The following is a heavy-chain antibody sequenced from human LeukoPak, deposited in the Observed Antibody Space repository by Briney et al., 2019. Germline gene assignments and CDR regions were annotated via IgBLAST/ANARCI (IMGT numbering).Heavy chain of an antibody. D-gene: IGHD3-22*01. V-gene: IGHV4-61*02. CDR1: GGSISSSSYY. CDR2: IYTSGST. J-gene: IGHJ4*02. Sequence: KTSETLSLTCTVSGGSISSSSYYWGWIRQPAGTGLEWIGRIYTSGSTNYNPSLKSRITISGDTSKNQFSLRLSSVTAADTAVYYCARASYSYDINGWVPFDYWGQGTLVTVSS. CDR3: ARASYSYDINGWVPFDY.